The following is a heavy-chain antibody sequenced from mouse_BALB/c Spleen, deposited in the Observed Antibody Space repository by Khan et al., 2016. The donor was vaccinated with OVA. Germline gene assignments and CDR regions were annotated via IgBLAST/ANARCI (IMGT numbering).Heavy chain of an antibody. J-gene: IGHJ2*01. D-gene: IGHD2-1*01. V-gene: IGHV5-6-3*01. CDR1: GFTFSSYG. CDR2: INTNVGST. CDR3: ARVGIIYYGNYAYYFDY. Sequence: EVELVESVGGLVQPGGSLKLSCAASGFTFSSYGMSWVRQTPDKRLELVATINTNVGSTYYPDSVKGRFTISRDNAKNTLYLQMSSLKSEDTAMYYCARVGIIYYGNYAYYFDYWGQGTTLTVSS.